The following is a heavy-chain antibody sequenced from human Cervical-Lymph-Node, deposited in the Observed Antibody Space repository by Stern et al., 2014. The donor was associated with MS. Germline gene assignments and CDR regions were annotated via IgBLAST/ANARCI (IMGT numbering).Heavy chain of an antibody. CDR3: ARGGEGDYFYDGMDV. J-gene: IGHJ6*02. Sequence: QVQLVQSGAEVKKAGASVKVSCKASGYSFNTYGISWVRQAPGQGLEWMGGIGAYNGRTKYSEKFQGRVTMTKDTSTSTAYMELRSLTSVDTAVYYCARGGEGDYFYDGMDVWGQGTTVTVSS. D-gene: IGHD4-17*01. CDR1: GYSFNTYG. V-gene: IGHV1-18*01. CDR2: IGAYNGRT.